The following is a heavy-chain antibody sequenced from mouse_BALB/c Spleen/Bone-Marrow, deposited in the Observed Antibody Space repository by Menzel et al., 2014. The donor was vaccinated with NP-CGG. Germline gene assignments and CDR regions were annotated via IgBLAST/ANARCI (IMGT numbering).Heavy chain of an antibody. CDR3: ASLYFYGSSYYTMDY. Sequence: EVQLVESGGGLVKPGGSLKLSCAASGFTFSSYAMSWVRQTPEKRLEWVASISSGGSTYYPDSVKGRFTISRDSARNILYLQMSSLRSEDTAMYYCASLYFYGSSYYTMDYWGQGTSVTVSS. CDR1: GFTFSSYA. D-gene: IGHD1-1*01. CDR2: ISSGGST. J-gene: IGHJ4*01. V-gene: IGHV5-6-5*01.